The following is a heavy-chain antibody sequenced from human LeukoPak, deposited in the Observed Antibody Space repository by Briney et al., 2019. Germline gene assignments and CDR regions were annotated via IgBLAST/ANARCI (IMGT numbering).Heavy chain of an antibody. J-gene: IGHJ5*02. CDR2: MIPIFGTA. V-gene: IGHV1-69*06. Sequence: SVKVSCKASGGTFSSYAISWVRQAPGQGLEWLGGMIPIFGTANYAQKYQRRVTITADKSTSTAYMELSSLRSEDTAVYYCARGIGAYYDSSGYYYHWGQGTLVTVSS. CDR1: GGTFSSYA. D-gene: IGHD3-22*01. CDR3: ARGIGAYYDSSGYYYH.